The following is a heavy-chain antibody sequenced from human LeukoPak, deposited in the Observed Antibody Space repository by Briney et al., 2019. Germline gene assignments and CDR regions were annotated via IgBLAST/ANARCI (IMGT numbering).Heavy chain of an antibody. Sequence: AGGSLRLSCAASGFTFSNAWMNWVRQAPGKGLEWVGRIKSKTDGGTTDYAAPVKGRFTISRDDSKNTLYLQMNSLKTEDTAVYYCTTPASTDYYDSSGYYSRSWGQGTLVTVSS. V-gene: IGHV3-15*07. D-gene: IGHD3-22*01. J-gene: IGHJ4*02. CDR2: IKSKTDGGTT. CDR3: TTPASTDYYDSSGYYSRS. CDR1: GFTFSNAW.